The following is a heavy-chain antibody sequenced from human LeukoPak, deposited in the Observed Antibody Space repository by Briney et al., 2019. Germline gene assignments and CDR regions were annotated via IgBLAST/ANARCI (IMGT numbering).Heavy chain of an antibody. CDR2: VYYSGST. CDR1: GVSMSSSSYY. J-gene: IGHJ4*02. CDR3: ARVTGYMIEDYFDY. Sequence: SSETLSLTCTVSGVSMSSSSYYWAWIRQSPGKGLEWIGSVYYSGSTNYNPSLKSRVTISVDTSKNQFSLKLRSVTAADTAVYYCARVTGYMIEDYFDYWGQGILVTVSS. V-gene: IGHV4-39*07. D-gene: IGHD3-9*01.